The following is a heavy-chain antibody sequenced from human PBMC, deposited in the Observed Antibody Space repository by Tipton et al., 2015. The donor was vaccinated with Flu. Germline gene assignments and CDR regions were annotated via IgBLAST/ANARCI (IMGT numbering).Heavy chain of an antibody. CDR1: GFTFSDYW. J-gene: IGHJ4*02. D-gene: IGHD3-10*01. CDR2: IKQDESER. Sequence: QLVQSGGGLVQPGGSLRLSCAASGFTFSDYWMAWVRQAPGKGLEWVANIKQDESERYYVDSVKGRFTISRDNAKNSLFLQMNSLRAEDTAVYYCVRKGFGDHWGQGIQVTVSS. V-gene: IGHV3-7*01. CDR3: VRKGFGDH.